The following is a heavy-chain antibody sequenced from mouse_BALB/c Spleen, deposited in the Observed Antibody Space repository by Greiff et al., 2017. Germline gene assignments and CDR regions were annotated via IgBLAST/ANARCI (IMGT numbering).Heavy chain of an antibody. Sequence: VQLQQSGAELVKPGASVKLSCTASGFNIKDTYMHWVKQRPEQGLEWIGRIDPANGNTKYDPKFQGKATITADTSSNTAYLQLSSLTSEDTAVYYCARDDGYYVPFAYWGQGTLVTVSA. CDR2: IDPANGNT. D-gene: IGHD2-3*01. V-gene: IGHV14-3*02. CDR1: GFNIKDTY. J-gene: IGHJ3*01. CDR3: ARDDGYYVPFAY.